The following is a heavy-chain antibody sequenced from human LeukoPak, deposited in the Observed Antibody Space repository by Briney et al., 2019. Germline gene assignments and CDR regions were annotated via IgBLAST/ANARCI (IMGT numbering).Heavy chain of an antibody. V-gene: IGHV1-18*01. CDR1: GYTFTSYG. CDR2: ISAYSGNT. D-gene: IGHD6-13*01. Sequence: GASVKVSCKASGYTFTSYGISWVRQAPGQGLEWMGWISAYSGNTNYAQKFQGRVTMTTDTSTSTVYMELRSLTSDDTAVYYCARDEAAAGTFFDYWGQGTLVTVS. J-gene: IGHJ4*02. CDR3: ARDEAAAGTFFDY.